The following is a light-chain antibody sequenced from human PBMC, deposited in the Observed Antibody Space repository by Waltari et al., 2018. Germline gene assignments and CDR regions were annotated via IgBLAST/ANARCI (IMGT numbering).Light chain of an antibody. Sequence: EIVLTQSPATLSLSPGERATLSCRASQNVSSYLAWYQKKPGQAPRLLIYDASNRATGIPARFSGSGSGTDFTLTISSLEPEDFAVYYCQQRPTFGPGTKVDIK. J-gene: IGKJ3*01. CDR3: QQRPT. CDR1: QNVSSY. V-gene: IGKV3-11*01. CDR2: DAS.